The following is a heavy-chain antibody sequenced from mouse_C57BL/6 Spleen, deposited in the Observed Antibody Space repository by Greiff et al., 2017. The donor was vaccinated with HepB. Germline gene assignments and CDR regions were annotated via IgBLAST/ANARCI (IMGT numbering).Heavy chain of an antibody. CDR1: GYTFTSYW. Sequence: QVQLKQPGAELVKPGASVKMSCKASGYTFTSYWITWVKQRPGQGLEWIGDIYPGSGSTNYNEKFKSKATLTVDTSSSTAYMQLSSLTSEDSAVYYCATRPTYGSRYAMDYWGQGTSVTVSS. J-gene: IGHJ4*01. V-gene: IGHV1-55*01. CDR2: IYPGSGST. CDR3: ATRPTYGSRYAMDY. D-gene: IGHD1-1*01.